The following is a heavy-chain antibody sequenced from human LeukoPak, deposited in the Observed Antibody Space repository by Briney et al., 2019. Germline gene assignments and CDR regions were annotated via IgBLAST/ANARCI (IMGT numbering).Heavy chain of an antibody. D-gene: IGHD3-22*01. J-gene: IGHJ4*02. V-gene: IGHV4-34*01. CDR1: GGSFSGYY. CDR3: ARGRNYHESSGYYYYFDY. Sequence: PSETLSLTCAVYGGSFSGYYWSWIRQPPGKGLQWIGEINHSGSTSYNPSLKSRVTISVDTSKNQFSLKVNSVTAADTAVYYCARGRNYHESSGYYYYFDYWGQGTLVTVSS. CDR2: INHSGST.